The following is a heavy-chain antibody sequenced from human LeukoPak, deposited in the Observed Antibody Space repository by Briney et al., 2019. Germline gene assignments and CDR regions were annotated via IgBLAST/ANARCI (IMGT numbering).Heavy chain of an antibody. CDR2: IYYSGST. J-gene: IGHJ4*02. D-gene: IGHD6-6*01. CDR1: GGSISSHY. V-gene: IGHV4-59*11. Sequence: SETLSLTCTVSGGSISSHYWSWIPQPPGKGLEWIGYIYYSGSTNYNPSLKSRVTISVDTSKNQFSLKLSSVTAADTAVYYCASLSSIAARWSQGTLVTVSS. CDR3: ASLSSIAAR.